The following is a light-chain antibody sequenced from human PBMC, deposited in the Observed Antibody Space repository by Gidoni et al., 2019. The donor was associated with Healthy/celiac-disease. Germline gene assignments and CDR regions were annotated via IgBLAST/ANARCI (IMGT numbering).Light chain of an antibody. V-gene: IGLV2-14*03. Sequence: QSALTQPASVSGSPGQSITLSCTGTSSDVGGYNDVYWYPPHPGKAPKLMIYDVRNRPSGVSNRFSGSKSGNTASLTSSGLQAEDEADYYCSSYTSSSTSFGGGTKLTVL. CDR1: SSDVGGYND. CDR2: DVR. CDR3: SSYTSSSTS. J-gene: IGLJ2*01.